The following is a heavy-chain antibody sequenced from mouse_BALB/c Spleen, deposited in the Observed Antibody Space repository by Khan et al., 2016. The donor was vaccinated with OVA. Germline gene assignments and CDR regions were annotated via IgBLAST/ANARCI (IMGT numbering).Heavy chain of an antibody. V-gene: IGHV14-3*02. J-gene: IGHJ3*01. Sequence: VQLQQSGTELVKPGASVKLSCTASGFNIKDTYMHWVKQRPEQGLERIGRIDPANGNTKYDPKFQGKATITAETSSNTAYLQLSSLSSYDTAVYSCARDCNYFAWFAYWGQGTLVTVSA. CDR1: GFNIKDTY. D-gene: IGHD2-1*01. CDR2: IDPANGNT. CDR3: ARDCNYFAWFAY.